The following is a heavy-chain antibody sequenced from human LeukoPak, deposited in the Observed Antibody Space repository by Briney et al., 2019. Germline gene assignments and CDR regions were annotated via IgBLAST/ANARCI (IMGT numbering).Heavy chain of an antibody. J-gene: IGHJ4*02. D-gene: IGHD5-24*01. Sequence: SLSLTCTVSGGFISSGGYYWSWIRQHPGKGLEWSGSIYFRGSTYYNPSLKRRVTGSVDTSKNQFSLKLSSVTAADTAVYYCARVMATIDPPSTNSDFDYWGQGTLVTDSS. CDR3: ARVMATIDPPSTNSDFDY. V-gene: IGHV4-31*03. CDR2: IYFRGST. CDR1: GGFISSGGYY.